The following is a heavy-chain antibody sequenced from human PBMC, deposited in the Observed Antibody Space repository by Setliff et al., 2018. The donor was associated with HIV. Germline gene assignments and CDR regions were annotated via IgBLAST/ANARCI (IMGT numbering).Heavy chain of an antibody. CDR2: IIPIFGTS. Sequence: GASVKVSCKASGGTFSSYAISWVRQAPGQGLEWMGRIIPIFGTSNYAQKFQGRVTITADKSTSTAYMELSSLKSEDTAVYYCARDREYCSSTSCPIGGWYFDRWGRGTLVTVSS. D-gene: IGHD2-2*01. CDR3: ARDREYCSSTSCPIGGWYFDR. CDR1: GGTFSSYA. J-gene: IGHJ2*01. V-gene: IGHV1-69*06.